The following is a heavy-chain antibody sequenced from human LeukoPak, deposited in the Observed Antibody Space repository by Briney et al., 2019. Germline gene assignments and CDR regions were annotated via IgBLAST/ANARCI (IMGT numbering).Heavy chain of an antibody. V-gene: IGHV3-7*01. CDR3: AREQERWLQSDAFDI. CDR2: IKQDGSEK. D-gene: IGHD5-24*01. CDR1: EFTFSSYW. J-gene: IGHJ3*02. Sequence: GGSLRLSCAASEFTFSSYWMSWVRQAPGKGLEWVANIKQDGSEKYYVDSVKGRFTISRDNAKNSLYLQMNSLRAEDTAVYYCAREQERWLQSDAFDIWGQGTMVTVSS.